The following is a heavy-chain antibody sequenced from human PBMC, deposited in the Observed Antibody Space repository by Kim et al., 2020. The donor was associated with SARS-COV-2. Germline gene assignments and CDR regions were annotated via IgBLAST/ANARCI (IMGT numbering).Heavy chain of an antibody. CDR2: IQQDGSEK. J-gene: IGHJ6*02. V-gene: IGHV3-7*01. CDR3: ARERTKDCSSSSCPYYYYYGMDV. D-gene: IGHD2-2*01. CDR1: GFSFSTYW. Sequence: GGSLRLSCATSGFSFSTYWMTWVRQAPGKGLEWVANIQQDGSEKYYVYSVKGRFTISRDNAKNSLYLQMNSLRVEDTAVYYCARERTKDCSSSSCPYYYYYGMDVWGQGTTVTVSS.